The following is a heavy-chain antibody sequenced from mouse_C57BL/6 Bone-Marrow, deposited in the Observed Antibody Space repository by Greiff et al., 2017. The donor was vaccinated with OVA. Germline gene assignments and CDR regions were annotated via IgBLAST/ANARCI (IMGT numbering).Heavy chain of an antibody. J-gene: IGHJ1*03. CDR1: GYAFTNYL. CDR3: AREVDYGRDFDV. Sequence: QVQLQQSGAELVRPGTSVKVSCKASGYAFTNYLIEWVKQRPGQGLEWIGVINPGSGGTNYNEKFKGKATLTADKSSSTAYMQLSSLTSEDSAVYFCAREVDYGRDFDVRGTGTTVTVSS. CDR2: INPGSGGT. V-gene: IGHV1-54*01. D-gene: IGHD2-4*01.